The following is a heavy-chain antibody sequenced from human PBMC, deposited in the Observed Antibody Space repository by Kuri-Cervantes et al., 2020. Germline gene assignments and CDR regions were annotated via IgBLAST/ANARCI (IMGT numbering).Heavy chain of an antibody. CDR2: IWGDENYKYYADGSNK. D-gene: IGHD2-21*02. Sequence: GGSLRLSCAASGFTFSTYDMHWVRQAPGKGLEWVALIWGDENYKYYADGSNKYYADSVKGRFTISRDNSKNTLYLQMDSLRAEDTAVYYCAVGYCGGDCYFDPEINYFDYWGQGTLVTVSS. V-gene: IGHV3-30*02. CDR1: GFTFSTYD. CDR3: AVGYCGGDCYFDPEINYFDY. J-gene: IGHJ4*02.